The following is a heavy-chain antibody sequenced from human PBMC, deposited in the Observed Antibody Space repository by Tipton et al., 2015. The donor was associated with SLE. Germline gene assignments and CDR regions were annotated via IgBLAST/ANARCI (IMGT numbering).Heavy chain of an antibody. D-gene: IGHD2-2*01. Sequence: SLRLSCSVSGDSITSITRTNWWSWVRQPPGKGLEWIGEIFHSGSTNYSPSLESRVTITVDMSKNQFSLRLISVTAADTAVYYCARGCSSSTCEPFYFFGMDVWGQGTTVTVSS. CDR3: ARGCSSSTCEPFYFFGMDV. V-gene: IGHV4-4*02. CDR1: GDSITSITRTNW. CDR2: IFHSGST. J-gene: IGHJ6*02.